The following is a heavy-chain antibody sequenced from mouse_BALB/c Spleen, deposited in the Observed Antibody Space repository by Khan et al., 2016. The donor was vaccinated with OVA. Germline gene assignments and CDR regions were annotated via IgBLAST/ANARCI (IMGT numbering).Heavy chain of an antibody. CDR3: ARTTRIKY. Sequence: LLEVPGPGLVKPSQSLFLTCTVTGYSITSGYGWNWIRQFPGNKLEWMGYISYSGSTNYNPSLKSRISITRDTSKNQFFLQLNSVTTEDTATYYCARTTRIKYWGQGTTLTVSS. J-gene: IGHJ2*01. CDR1: GYSITSGYG. V-gene: IGHV3-2*02. D-gene: IGHD2-12*01. CDR2: ISYSGST.